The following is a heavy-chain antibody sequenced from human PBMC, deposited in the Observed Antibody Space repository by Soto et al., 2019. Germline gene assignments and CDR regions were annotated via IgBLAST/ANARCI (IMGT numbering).Heavy chain of an antibody. CDR1: GFTFSNAW. D-gene: IGHD3-10*01. CDR3: TADVPTQGVGEFDY. Sequence: EVQLVESGGGLVKPGGSLRLSCVGSGFTFSNAWMTWVRQAPGKGLEWVGRIKSRIDGETREYAAPVKDRFTISRDDSKNTVYLQVTVLKTEDTAIYYCTADVPTQGVGEFDYWGQGTLIAVSS. CDR2: IKSRIDGETR. V-gene: IGHV3-15*01. J-gene: IGHJ4*02.